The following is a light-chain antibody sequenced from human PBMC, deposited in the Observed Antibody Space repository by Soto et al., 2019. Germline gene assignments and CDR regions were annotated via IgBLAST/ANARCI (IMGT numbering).Light chain of an antibody. Sequence: DIQMTQSPSTLSASVGGRVTITCRASQSISSWLAWYQQKPGKAPKLLIYKASSLESGVPSRFSGSGSGTEFNLTISSLQPDDFSTYYCQQYNSYSWTFGQGTKVEIK. J-gene: IGKJ1*01. V-gene: IGKV1-5*03. CDR3: QQYNSYSWT. CDR1: QSISSW. CDR2: KAS.